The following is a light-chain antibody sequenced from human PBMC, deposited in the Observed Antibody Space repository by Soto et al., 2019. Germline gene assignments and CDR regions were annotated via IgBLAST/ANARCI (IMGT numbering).Light chain of an antibody. J-gene: IGKJ5*01. V-gene: IGKV1-12*01. CDR1: RGVSTW. CDR3: QQTKSLPPT. CDR2: GAS. Sequence: IQIPHSPSSVSASVGDRVTITCRASRGVSTWLGWYQQKPGRAPKLLIYGASNLENGVPSRFSGSGSGTDFTLTISSLQPEDFATYYCQQTKSLPPTLGQGTRLEI.